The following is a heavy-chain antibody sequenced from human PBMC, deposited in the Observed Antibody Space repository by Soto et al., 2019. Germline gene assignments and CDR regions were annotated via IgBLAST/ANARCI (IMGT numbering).Heavy chain of an antibody. D-gene: IGHD5-18*01. J-gene: IGHJ4*01. CDR3: ARELSGYSFGPGEVY. V-gene: IGHV4-30-4*02. CDR1: GVSISGGFYY. CDR2: IFGSGSS. Sequence: PSETLAHTCTFSGVSISGGFYYLSWIRQPPGKGLEWIGHIFGSGSSHYNPSLRSRVTLSVDSSKNQFSLNLTSVTDADTAVYYCARELSGYSFGPGEVYWGRGTLVTVS.